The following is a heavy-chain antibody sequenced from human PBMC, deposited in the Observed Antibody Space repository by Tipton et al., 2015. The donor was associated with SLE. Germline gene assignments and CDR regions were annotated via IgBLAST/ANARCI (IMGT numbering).Heavy chain of an antibody. CDR2: MHYSGSA. D-gene: IGHD1-7*01. Sequence: GLVKPSETLSLTCTVSGGSLTENYWSWIRQPPGKGLEWIGCMHYSGSAAYNSSLKSRTTILVDTSKRQISLKLYSVTAADTAVYYCARQGGMTGTTFPFDIWGQGTMVTVSS. CDR3: ARQGGMTGTTFPFDI. J-gene: IGHJ3*02. CDR1: GGSLTENY. V-gene: IGHV4-59*01.